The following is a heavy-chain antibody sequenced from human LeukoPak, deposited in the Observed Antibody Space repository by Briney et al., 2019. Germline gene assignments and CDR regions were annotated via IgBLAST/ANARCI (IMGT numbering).Heavy chain of an antibody. Sequence: ASVKVSCKASGYTFTSYDINWVRQATGQGLEWRGWMNPNSGNTGYAQKFQGRVTMTRNTSISTAYMELSSLRSEDTAVYYCARVIGYPYYYYGMDVWGQGPTVTVSS. J-gene: IGHJ6*02. CDR1: GYTFTSYD. CDR3: ARVIGYPYYYYGMDV. V-gene: IGHV1-8*01. D-gene: IGHD6-25*01. CDR2: MNPNSGNT.